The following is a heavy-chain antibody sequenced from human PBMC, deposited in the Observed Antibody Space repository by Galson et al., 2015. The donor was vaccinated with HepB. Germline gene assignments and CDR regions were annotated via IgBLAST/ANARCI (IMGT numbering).Heavy chain of an antibody. J-gene: IGHJ6*02. Sequence: SVKVSCKASGGTFSSYAISWVRQAPGQGLEWMGGIIPIFGTANYAQKFQGRVTITADKSTSTAYMELSSLRSEDTAVYYCARVPGIAAAGKNYYYGMDVWGQGTTVTVSS. D-gene: IGHD6-13*01. CDR2: IIPIFGTA. V-gene: IGHV1-69*06. CDR1: GGTFSSYA. CDR3: ARVPGIAAAGKNYYYGMDV.